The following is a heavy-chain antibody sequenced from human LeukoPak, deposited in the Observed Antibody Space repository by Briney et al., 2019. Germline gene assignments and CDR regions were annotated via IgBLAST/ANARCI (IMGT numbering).Heavy chain of an antibody. CDR3: ARDSRAAAGINWFDP. CDR2: IIPIFGTA. D-gene: IGHD6-13*01. CDR1: GGTFSSYA. Sequence: GASVKVSCKASGGTFSSYAISWVRQAPGQGLEWMGGIIPIFGTANYAQKFQGRVTITADESTSTAYMELSSLRSEDTAVYYCARDSRAAAGINWFDPWGQGTLVTVSS. J-gene: IGHJ5*02. V-gene: IGHV1-69*13.